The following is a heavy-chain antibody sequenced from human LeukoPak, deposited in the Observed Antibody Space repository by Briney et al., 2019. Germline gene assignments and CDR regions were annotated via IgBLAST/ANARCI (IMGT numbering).Heavy chain of an antibody. CDR3: ARGYESSGYYYALRY. Sequence: GGSLRLSCAASGFTFSNYAMIWVRQAPGKGLEWVSSISGRGGSTYYAGSVKGRFTISRDNSVNTLYLQMNSLRAEDTAAYYCARGYESSGYYYALRYWGQGTLVTVSS. CDR2: ISGRGGST. J-gene: IGHJ4*02. V-gene: IGHV3-23*01. CDR1: GFTFSNYA. D-gene: IGHD3-22*01.